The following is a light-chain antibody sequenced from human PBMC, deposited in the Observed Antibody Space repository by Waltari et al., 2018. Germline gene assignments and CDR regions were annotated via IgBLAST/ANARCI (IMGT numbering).Light chain of an antibody. V-gene: IGLV1-47*01. CDR3: AAWDDSLSGHVI. J-gene: IGLJ2*01. CDR2: RGN. CDR1: STHLGRNY. Sequence: QSVLTQPPSASGTPGQRVIISCSGSSTHLGRNYVSWYQRPPGTAPRLLIDRGNQRPSGVPERISGSKSGTSASLAISGLRSEDEAEYYCAAWDDSLSGHVIFGGGTKLTVL.